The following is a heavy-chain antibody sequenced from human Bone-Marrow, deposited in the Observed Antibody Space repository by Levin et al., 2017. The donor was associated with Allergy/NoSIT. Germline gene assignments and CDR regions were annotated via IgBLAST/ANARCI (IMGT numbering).Heavy chain of an antibody. Sequence: GGSLRLSCAASGFTFDDYAMHWVRQAPGKGLEWVSGISWNSGSIGYADSVKGRFTISRDNAKNSLYLQMNSLRAEDTALYYCAKDGRTDYDFWSGCFDYWGQGTLVTVSS. CDR2: ISWNSGSI. J-gene: IGHJ4*02. D-gene: IGHD3-3*01. V-gene: IGHV3-9*01. CDR1: GFTFDDYA. CDR3: AKDGRTDYDFWSGCFDY.